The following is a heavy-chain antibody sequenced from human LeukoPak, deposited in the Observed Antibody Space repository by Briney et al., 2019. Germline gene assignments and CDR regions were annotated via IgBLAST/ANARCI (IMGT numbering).Heavy chain of an antibody. D-gene: IGHD3-22*01. Sequence: SETLSLTCTVSGGSISSYYWSWIRQPPGKGLEWIGYIYYSGSTNYNPSLKSRVTISVDTSKNQFSLKLSSVTAADTAVYYCASCGYYDSSGCDYWGQGTLVTVSS. CDR1: GGSISSYY. V-gene: IGHV4-59*08. J-gene: IGHJ4*02. CDR3: ASCGYYDSSGCDY. CDR2: IYYSGST.